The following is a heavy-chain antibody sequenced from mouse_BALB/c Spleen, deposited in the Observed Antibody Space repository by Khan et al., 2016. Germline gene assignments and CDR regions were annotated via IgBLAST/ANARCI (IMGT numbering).Heavy chain of an antibody. V-gene: IGHV1S137*01. Sequence: QVQLKQSGPELVRPGVSVKISCKGSGYTFTDYAVHWVKRSHAKSLEWIGIISTYSGNTNYNQNFKDQATMTVDKSSRTAYMELASLTSEDSVIYYCARDFGGLYWCFDVWDAGTAVTVSS. CDR1: GYTFTDYA. CDR2: ISTYSGNT. D-gene: IGHD1-1*02. J-gene: IGHJ1*01. CDR3: ARDFGGLYWCFDV.